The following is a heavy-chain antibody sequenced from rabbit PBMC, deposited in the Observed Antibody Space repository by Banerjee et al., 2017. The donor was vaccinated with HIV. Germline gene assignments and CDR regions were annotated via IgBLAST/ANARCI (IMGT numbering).Heavy chain of an antibody. V-gene: IGHV1S40*01. CDR2: IDAGATGST. J-gene: IGHJ4*01. Sequence: QSLEESGGDLVKPGASVTVTCKASGFAFSRGYDMCWVRQAPGKGLEWIACIDAGATGSTYYASWAKGRFTVSKTSSTTVTLQMTSLTGADTATYFCTRGSYTYGYPGYTYFDLWGPGTLVTVS. D-gene: IGHD7-1*01. CDR1: GFAFSRGYD. CDR3: TRGSYTYGYPGYTYFDL.